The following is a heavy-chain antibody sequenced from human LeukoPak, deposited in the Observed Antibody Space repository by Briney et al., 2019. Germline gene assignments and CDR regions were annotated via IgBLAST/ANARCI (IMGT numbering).Heavy chain of an antibody. CDR2: IIPIFGTA. D-gene: IGHD2-21*01. CDR3: ARNPPRVNGAFDI. J-gene: IGHJ3*02. CDR1: GGTFSSYA. V-gene: IGHV1-69*05. Sequence: TSVKVSCKASGGTFSSYAISWVRQAPGQGLEWMGRIIPIFGTANYAQKFQGRVTITTDESTSTAYMELSSLRSEDTAVYYCARNPPRVNGAFDIWGQGTMVTVSS.